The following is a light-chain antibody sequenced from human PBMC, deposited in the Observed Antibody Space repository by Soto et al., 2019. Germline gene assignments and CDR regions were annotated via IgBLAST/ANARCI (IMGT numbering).Light chain of an antibody. CDR3: CSYAGSYPV. V-gene: IGLV2-11*01. CDR1: SNDVGGYNY. J-gene: IGLJ2*01. Sequence: QSALTQPRSVSGSPGQSVTISCTGTSNDVGGYNYVSWYQQHPGKAPKLMIYDVSKRPSGVPDRFSGSKSGNTASLTISGLQAEDEADYHCCSYAGSYPVIGGGTQLTVL. CDR2: DVS.